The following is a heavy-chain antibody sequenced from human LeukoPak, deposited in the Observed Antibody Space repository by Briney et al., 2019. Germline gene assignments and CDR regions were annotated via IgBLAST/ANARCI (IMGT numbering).Heavy chain of an antibody. J-gene: IGHJ6*03. CDR3: ARDIVVVPATRAYYYYYYYMDV. D-gene: IGHD2-2*01. V-gene: IGHV4-61*02. CDR2: IYTSGST. CDR1: GGSISSGSYY. Sequence: SQTLSLTCTVSGGSISSGSYYWRWIRQPAGKGLEWIGRIYTSGSTNYNPSLKSRVTISVDTSKNQFSLKLSSVTAADTAVYYCARDIVVVPATRAYYYYYYYMDVWGKGTTVTVSS.